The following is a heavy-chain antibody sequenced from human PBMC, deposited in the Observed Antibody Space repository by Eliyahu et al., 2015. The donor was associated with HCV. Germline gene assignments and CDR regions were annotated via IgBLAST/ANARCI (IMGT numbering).Heavy chain of an antibody. D-gene: IGHD4/OR15-4a*01. CDR2: VKSSGDRT. CDR3: AKESPYANPRDYYFDY. Sequence: EVQLLESGGGLGQPGGSLRLSCVASGFTFXRYAMSWVRQAPGKGLEWVSAVKSSGDRTYYTNSVKGRFIISRDNSKNTFYLEMNGLRAEDTAIYYCAKESPYANPRDYYFDYWGQGTLVTVSS. V-gene: IGHV3-23*01. CDR1: GFTFXRYA. J-gene: IGHJ4*02.